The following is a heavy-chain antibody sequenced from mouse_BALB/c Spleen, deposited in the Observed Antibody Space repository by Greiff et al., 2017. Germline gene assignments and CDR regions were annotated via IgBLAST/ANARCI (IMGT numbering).Heavy chain of an antibody. CDR2: IDPENGDT. Sequence: EVQLQQSGAELVRSGASVKLSCTASGFNIKDYYMHWVKQRPEQGLEWIGWIDPENGDTEYAPKFQGKATMTADTSSNTAYLQLSSLTSEDTAVYYCNVPFYGSSSGYFDYWGQGTTLTVSS. CDR1: GFNIKDYY. D-gene: IGHD1-1*01. J-gene: IGHJ2*01. V-gene: IGHV14-4*02. CDR3: NVPFYGSSSGYFDY.